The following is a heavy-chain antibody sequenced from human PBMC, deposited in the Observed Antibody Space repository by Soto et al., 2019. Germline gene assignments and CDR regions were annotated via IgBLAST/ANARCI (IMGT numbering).Heavy chain of an antibody. Sequence: GGSLRLSCAASGFTFSSYSMNWVRQAPGKGLEWVSSISSSNSYIYYADSVKGRFTISRDNAKNSLYLQMNSLRAEDTAVYYCASSGSSSFYVRWFDPWGQGTLVTVSS. V-gene: IGHV3-21*01. CDR1: GFTFSSYS. CDR3: ASSGSSSFYVRWFDP. D-gene: IGHD6-6*01. CDR2: ISSSNSYI. J-gene: IGHJ5*02.